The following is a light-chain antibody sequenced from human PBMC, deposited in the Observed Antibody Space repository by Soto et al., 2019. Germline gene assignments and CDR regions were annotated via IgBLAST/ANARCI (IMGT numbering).Light chain of an antibody. Sequence: IQMTQSPSTLSSSVGDIFTITCRASQGIRNDLGWYQQKPGKAPKLLIYAASSLQSGVPSRFSGSGSGTDFTLTISSLQPEDFATYYCLQDYNYPRTFGQGTRLEIK. V-gene: IGKV1-6*01. J-gene: IGKJ5*01. CDR2: AAS. CDR1: QGIRND. CDR3: LQDYNYPRT.